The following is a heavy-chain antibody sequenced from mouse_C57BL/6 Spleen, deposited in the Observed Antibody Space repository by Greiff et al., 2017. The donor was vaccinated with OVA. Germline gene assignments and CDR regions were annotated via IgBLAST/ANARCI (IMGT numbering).Heavy chain of an antibody. V-gene: IGHV1-53*01. CDR1: GYTFTSYW. D-gene: IGHD2-2*01. CDR3: AAMVTTRAWFAY. CDR2: INPSNGGT. J-gene: IGHJ3*01. Sequence: QVQLQQPGTELVKPGASVKLSCKASGYTFTSYWMHWVKQRPGQGLEWIGNINPSNGGTNYNEKFKSKATLTVDKSSSTAYMQLSSLTSEDSAVHYCAAMVTTRAWFAYWGQGTLVTVSA.